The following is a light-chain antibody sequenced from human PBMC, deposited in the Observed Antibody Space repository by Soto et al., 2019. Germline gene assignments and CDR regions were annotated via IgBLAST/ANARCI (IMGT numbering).Light chain of an antibody. CDR3: QQYGSSPRT. J-gene: IGKJ1*01. Sequence: EIVMTQSPATLSVSPGERATLSCRASQRVSRNLAWYQQKPGQAPRLLIYDASTRATGIPDRFSGSGSETEFTLTISRLEPEDFAVYYCQQYGSSPRTFGQGTKVDNK. V-gene: IGKV3-20*01. CDR2: DAS. CDR1: QRVSRN.